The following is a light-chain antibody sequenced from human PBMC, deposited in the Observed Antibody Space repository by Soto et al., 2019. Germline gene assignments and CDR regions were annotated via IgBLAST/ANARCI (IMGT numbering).Light chain of an antibody. Sequence: DVPVSLSPSSLSASVGDRVAITCRASQSITIYLNWYQHKPGKAPKLLIYSASSLQSGVPSRFSGSGSGTDFTLTISSLQPGDFATYYCQQSYTTPRTFGQGTKVDI. CDR1: QSITIY. CDR2: SAS. CDR3: QQSYTTPRT. V-gene: IGKV1-39*01. J-gene: IGKJ1*01.